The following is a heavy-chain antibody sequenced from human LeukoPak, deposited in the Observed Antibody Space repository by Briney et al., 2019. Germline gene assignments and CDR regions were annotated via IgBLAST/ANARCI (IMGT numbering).Heavy chain of an antibody. V-gene: IGHV3-21*01. D-gene: IGHD5-18*01. CDR3: ARAPRSLEIQLWFEVKWYYFDY. J-gene: IGHJ4*02. CDR1: GFTFSSYS. Sequence: PGGSLRLSCAASGFTFSSYSMNWVRQAPGKGLEWVSSISSSSSYIYYADSVKGRFTISRDNAKNSLYLQMNSLRAEDTAVYYCARAPRSLEIQLWFEVKWYYFDYWGQGTLVTVSS. CDR2: ISSSSSYI.